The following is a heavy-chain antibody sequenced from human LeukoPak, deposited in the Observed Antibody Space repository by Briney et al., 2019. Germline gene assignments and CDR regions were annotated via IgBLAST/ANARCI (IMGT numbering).Heavy chain of an antibody. CDR3: AKDRRRTTAAALDY. V-gene: IGHV3-33*06. CDR1: GFTFSSFG. D-gene: IGHD1-7*01. Sequence: GRSLRLSCAASGFTFSSFGMHWVRQAPGKGLEWVAVIWYDGSNQYYADSVKGRFTISRDNSKNTLYLQMNSLRAEDTAVYYCAKDRRRTTAAALDYWGQGTLVTVSS. J-gene: IGHJ4*02. CDR2: IWYDGSNQ.